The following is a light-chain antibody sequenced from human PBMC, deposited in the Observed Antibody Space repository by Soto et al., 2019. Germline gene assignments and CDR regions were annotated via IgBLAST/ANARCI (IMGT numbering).Light chain of an antibody. J-gene: IGKJ1*01. Sequence: RVFAHAPTGLSLSPVEGATVSWRASQSVSRYLAWYQQKPGQAPRLLIYDASNRATGIPARFSGSGSGTDFTLPISSLEPEDFAVYYCQQRSNWPRTFGQGTQVDIK. CDR3: QQRSNWPRT. V-gene: IGKV3-11*01. CDR2: DAS. CDR1: QSVSRY.